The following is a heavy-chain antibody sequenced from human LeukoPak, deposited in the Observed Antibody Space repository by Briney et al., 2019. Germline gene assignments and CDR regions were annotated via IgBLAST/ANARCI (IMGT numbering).Heavy chain of an antibody. J-gene: IGHJ5*02. CDR2: INPSGGST. Sequence: ASVKVSCKASGYTFTSYYTHWVRQAPGQGLEWMGIINPSGGSTSYAQKFQGRVTMTRDMSTSTVYMELSSLRSEDTAVYYCARENLESGSYAMSWFDPWGQGTLVTVSS. V-gene: IGHV1-46*01. CDR1: GYTFTSYY. CDR3: ARENLESGSYAMSWFDP. D-gene: IGHD1-26*01.